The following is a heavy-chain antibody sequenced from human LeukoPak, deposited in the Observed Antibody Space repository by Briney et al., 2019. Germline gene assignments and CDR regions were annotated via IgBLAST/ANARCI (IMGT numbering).Heavy chain of an antibody. J-gene: IGHJ4*02. CDR1: GYTFTGYY. V-gene: IGHV1-2*02. CDR2: INPNSGGT. D-gene: IGHD2-15*01. CDR3: ARESNCSGGSCYGMY. Sequence: ASVKVSCKASGYTFTGYYMHWVRQAPGQGLEWMGWINPNSGGTNYAQKFQGRVTMTRDTSISTAYMELSRLRSDDTAVYYCARESNCSGGSCYGMYWGQGTLVTVSS.